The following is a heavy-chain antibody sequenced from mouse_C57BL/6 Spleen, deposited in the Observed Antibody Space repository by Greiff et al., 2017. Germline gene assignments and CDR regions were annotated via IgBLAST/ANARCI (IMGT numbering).Heavy chain of an antibody. CDR2: IWSDGST. J-gene: IGHJ4*01. D-gene: IGHD4-1*02. CDR3: ARHSTGPYYYAMDY. CDR1: GFSLTSYG. Sequence: QVQLKESGPGLVAPSQSLSITCTVPGFSLTSYGVHWVRQPPGKGLEWLVVIWSDGSTTYNSAPKSRLSISKDNSKSQVFLQMNSLQTDDTAMYYCARHSTGPYYYAMDYWGQGTSVTVSS. V-gene: IGHV2-6-1*01.